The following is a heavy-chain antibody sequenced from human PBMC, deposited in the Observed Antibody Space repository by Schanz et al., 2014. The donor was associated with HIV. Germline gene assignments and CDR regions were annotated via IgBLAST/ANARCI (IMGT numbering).Heavy chain of an antibody. CDR3: ATDFSSSWFFDN. D-gene: IGHD6-13*01. V-gene: IGHV3-30*03. J-gene: IGHJ4*02. CDR2: ISYDGSNK. Sequence: VQLVESGGVVVQPGGSLRLSCAASGFSFDDYTMHWVRQAPGKGLEWVAVISYDGSNKYYADSVKGRFTISRDNSKNTLYLQMNSLRAEDTAVFYCATDFSSSWFFDNWGQGTLVTVSP. CDR1: GFSFDDYT.